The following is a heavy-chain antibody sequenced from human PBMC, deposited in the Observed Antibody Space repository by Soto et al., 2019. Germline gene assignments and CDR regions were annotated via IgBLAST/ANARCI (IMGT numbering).Heavy chain of an antibody. V-gene: IGHV1-3*01. CDR3: ARPHFSSSYYFDY. J-gene: IGHJ4*02. CDR1: GYTFTGYA. Sequence: ASVKVSCQASGYTFTGYAMHWVRQAPGQRLEWMGWINAGNGNTKYSQKFQGRVTITRDTSASTAYMELSSLRSEDTAVYYCARPHFSSSYYFDYWGQGTLVTVSS. CDR2: INAGNGNT. D-gene: IGHD6-13*01.